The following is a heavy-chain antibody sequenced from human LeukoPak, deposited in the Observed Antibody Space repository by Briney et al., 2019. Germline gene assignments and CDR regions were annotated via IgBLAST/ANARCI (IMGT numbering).Heavy chain of an antibody. J-gene: IGHJ4*02. CDR2: IYYSGST. Sequence: SETLSLTCTVSGGSISSSSYYWGWIRQPPGKGLEWIGSIYYSGSTYYNPSLRSRVTISVDTSKNQFSLKLSSVTAADTAVYYCARRHYYDSSGYYYYWGQGTLVTVSS. CDR1: GGSISSSSYY. V-gene: IGHV4-39*01. D-gene: IGHD3-22*01. CDR3: ARRHYYDSSGYYYY.